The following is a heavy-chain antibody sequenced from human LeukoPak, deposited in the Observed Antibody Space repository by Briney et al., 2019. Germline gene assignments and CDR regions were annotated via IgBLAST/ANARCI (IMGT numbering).Heavy chain of an antibody. D-gene: IGHD2-2*01. CDR1: GFTFDDYA. J-gene: IGHJ3*02. V-gene: IGHV3-9*01. CDR3: AIGGVPAASETAFDI. Sequence: PGRSLRLSCAASGFTFDDYAMHWVRQAPGKGLEWVSGISWNSGSIGYADSVKGRFTMSRDNAKSSLYLRMISLRAEDTALYYCAIGGVPAASETAFDIWGQGRMVTVSS. CDR2: ISWNSGSI.